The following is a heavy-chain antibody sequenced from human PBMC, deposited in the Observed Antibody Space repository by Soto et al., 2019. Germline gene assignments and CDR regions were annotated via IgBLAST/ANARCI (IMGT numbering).Heavy chain of an antibody. CDR2: VSYDATNK. CDR1: GFTFSGIA. D-gene: IGHD2-2*01. CDR3: AKALSFTSSALDS. J-gene: IGHJ5*02. Sequence: QVQLVEAGGGVVRPGNSLTLACAASGFTFSGIAMHWVRQAPGKGLEWVAVVSYDATNKFYGESVKGRFTVSRDNSKHTLYLHMTSLRPEDTLTYYCAKALSFTSSALDSWGQGSLVIVS. V-gene: IGHV3-30*18.